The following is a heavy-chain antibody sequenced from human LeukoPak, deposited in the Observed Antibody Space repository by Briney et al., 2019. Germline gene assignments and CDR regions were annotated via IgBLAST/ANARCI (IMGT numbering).Heavy chain of an antibody. CDR3: ARSCSSTIWTYYFDY. D-gene: IGHD2-2*01. CDR1: GGSISSGVYC. Sequence: SETLSLTCTVSGGSISSGVYCCSWIRQHPGKGLDWIVYIYYSGSTYYNPSIKSRVTILVDTSKNPFSLKLSSVTAGDTAVYYCARSCSSTIWTYYFDYWGQGTLVTVSS. V-gene: IGHV4-31*03. J-gene: IGHJ4*02. CDR2: IYYSGST.